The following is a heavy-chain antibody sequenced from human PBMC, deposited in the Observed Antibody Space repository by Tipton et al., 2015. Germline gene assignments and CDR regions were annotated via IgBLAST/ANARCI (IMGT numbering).Heavy chain of an antibody. CDR1: GGSFSGYY. J-gene: IGHJ3*01. D-gene: IGHD1-14*01. CDR2: INYTGSL. CDR3: ARCPAELSGREAFDF. V-gene: IGHV4-34*01. Sequence: TLSLTCAVYGGSFSGYYWTWIRQSPGKGLEWIGEINYTGSLQDNPSLRSRVTMSVDTSKNQFSLKLSSVTAADTAVYYCARCPAELSGREAFDFWGPGTMVTVSS.